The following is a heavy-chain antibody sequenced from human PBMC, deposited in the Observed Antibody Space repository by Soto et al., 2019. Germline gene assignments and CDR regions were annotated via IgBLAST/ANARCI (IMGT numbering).Heavy chain of an antibody. J-gene: IGHJ4*02. V-gene: IGHV3-9*01. D-gene: IGHD3-10*01. CDR1: GFTFDHYA. CDR2: ISGNSVGG. Sequence: EGQLVESEGGLAQPGRSLRLSCAASGFTFDHYAMHWVRQAPGKGLEWVSGISGNSVGGVYADPVKDRFTISRDNAKNSLYLQMNSLRAEDTALYYCAKGGANYYAVGGWDYWVQGTPVTVSS. CDR3: AKGGANYYAVGGWDY.